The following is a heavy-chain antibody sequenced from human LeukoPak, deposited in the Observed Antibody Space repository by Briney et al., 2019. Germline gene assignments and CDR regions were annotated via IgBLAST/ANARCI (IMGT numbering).Heavy chain of an antibody. V-gene: IGHV3-23*01. Sequence: GGSLRLSCAASGFTFSSYSMNRVRQAPGKGLEWVSAISGSGGSTYYADSVKGRFTISRDNSKNTLYLQMNSLRAEDTAVYYCAKDRSGYSYGDCDYWGQGTLVTVSS. CDR2: ISGSGGST. J-gene: IGHJ4*02. CDR1: GFTFSSYS. D-gene: IGHD5-18*01. CDR3: AKDRSGYSYGDCDY.